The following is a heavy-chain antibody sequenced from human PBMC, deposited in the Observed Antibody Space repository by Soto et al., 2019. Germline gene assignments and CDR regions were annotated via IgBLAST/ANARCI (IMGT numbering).Heavy chain of an antibody. J-gene: IGHJ6*02. V-gene: IGHV3-11*01. CDR1: GFTFSDYY. CDR3: ARGAVRFLEWLHSYYCGMDV. Sequence: GGSLRLSCAASGFTFSDYYMSWIRQAPGKGLEWVSYISSSGSTIYYADSVKGRFTISRDNAKNSLYLQMNSLRAEDTAVYYCARGAVRFLEWLHSYYCGMDVWGQGNTVTVSS. CDR2: ISSSGSTI. D-gene: IGHD3-3*01.